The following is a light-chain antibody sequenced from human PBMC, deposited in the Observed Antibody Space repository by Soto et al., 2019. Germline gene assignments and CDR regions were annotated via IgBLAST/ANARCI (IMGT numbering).Light chain of an antibody. V-gene: IGLV1-36*01. Sequence: QSVLTQPPSVSEAPRQSVTISCSGSSSNIGNNAVNWYQQLPGQAPKLLIYYDDLLASGVSDRFSGSKAGTSASLAISGLPSEDEADYYCAAWDDTLNAPVFGGETKVTVL. CDR3: AAWDDTLNAPV. CDR2: YDD. J-gene: IGLJ2*01. CDR1: SSNIGNNA.